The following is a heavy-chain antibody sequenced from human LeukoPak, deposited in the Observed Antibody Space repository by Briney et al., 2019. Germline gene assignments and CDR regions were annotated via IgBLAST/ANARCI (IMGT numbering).Heavy chain of an antibody. Sequence: SVTVSCKASGGTFSSYAISWVRQAPGQGLEWMGGIIPIFGTANYAQKFQGRVTITTDESTSTAYMELSSLRSEDTAVYYCARAPVPAAMMSGDHPQIYYYYYYMDVWGKGTTVTVSS. J-gene: IGHJ6*03. CDR3: ARAPVPAAMMSGDHPQIYYYYYYMDV. D-gene: IGHD2-2*01. CDR1: GGTFSSYA. CDR2: IIPIFGTA. V-gene: IGHV1-69*05.